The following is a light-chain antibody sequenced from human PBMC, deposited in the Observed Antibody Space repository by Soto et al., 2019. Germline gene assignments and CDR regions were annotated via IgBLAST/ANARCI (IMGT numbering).Light chain of an antibody. J-gene: IGKJ4*01. V-gene: IGKV1-5*03. CDR2: EAS. CDR1: QSISSR. Sequence: DIQMTQSPSTLSAYVGDRVTITCRASQSISSRLAWYQQKPGKAPKLLICEASSLPSGVPSRFTGSGYGTEFTLTINSLQPDDFATYYCQQYNRHSSFGGGTKVEIK. CDR3: QQYNRHSS.